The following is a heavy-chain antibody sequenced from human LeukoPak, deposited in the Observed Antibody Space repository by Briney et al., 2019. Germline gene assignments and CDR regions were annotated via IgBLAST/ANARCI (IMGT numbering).Heavy chain of an antibody. CDR3: ARDSCSSISCYTEPDPTSFDY. J-gene: IGHJ4*02. Sequence: GGSLRLSCAASGFTFSIYSMNWVRQAPGKGLEWVSYISGSSSTIYYADSVKGRFTISRDNAKNSLYLQMNSLRAEDTAVYFCARDSCSSISCYTEPDPTSFDYWGQGALVTVSS. D-gene: IGHD2-2*01. CDR1: GFTFSIYS. V-gene: IGHV3-48*04. CDR2: ISGSSSTI.